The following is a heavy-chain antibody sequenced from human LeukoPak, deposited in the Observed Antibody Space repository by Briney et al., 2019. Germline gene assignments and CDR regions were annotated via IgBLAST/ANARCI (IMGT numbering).Heavy chain of an antibody. CDR2: ISAYNGNT. CDR3: ARGLYCTNGVCYIVAFDI. J-gene: IGHJ3*02. CDR1: GYTFTSYG. Sequence: ASVKVSCKASGYTFTSYGISWVRQAPGQGLEWMGWISAYNGNTNYAQKLQGRVTMTTDTSTSTAYMELRSLGSDDTAVYYCARGLYCTNGVCYIVAFDIWGQGTMVTVSS. V-gene: IGHV1-18*01. D-gene: IGHD2-8*01.